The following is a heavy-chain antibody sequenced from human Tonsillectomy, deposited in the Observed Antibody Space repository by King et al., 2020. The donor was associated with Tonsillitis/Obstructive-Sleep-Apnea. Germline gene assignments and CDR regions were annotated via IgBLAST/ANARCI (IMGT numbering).Heavy chain of an antibody. V-gene: IGHV1-69*01. CDR3: ARDDAEYSSSSGEWGGHDAFDI. CDR1: GGTFSSYA. D-gene: IGHD6-6*01. Sequence: QLVQSGAEVKKPGSSVKVSCKASGGTFSSYAISWVRQAPGQGLEWMGGIIPIFGTANYAQKFQGRVTITADESTSTAYMELSSLRSEDTAGYYCARDDAEYSSSSGEWGGHDAFDIWGQGTMVTVSS. CDR2: IIPIFGTA. J-gene: IGHJ3*02.